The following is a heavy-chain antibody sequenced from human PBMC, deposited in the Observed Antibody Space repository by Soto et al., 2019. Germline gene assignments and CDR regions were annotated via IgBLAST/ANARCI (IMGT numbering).Heavy chain of an antibody. Sequence: QVQLQESGPGLVKPSQTLSLTCTVSGGTISSGDYHWSWIRQPPGKGLEWIGNIHNSGNIYYNPSLKSRLSLSVDTSKNQFSLKLSSVTAADTAGYFCARVTNIILRFSSRFGPWGQGTLVTVSS. D-gene: IGHD3-3*01. CDR2: IHNSGNI. V-gene: IGHV4-30-4*01. J-gene: IGHJ5*02. CDR3: ARVTNIILRFSSRFGP. CDR1: GGTISSGDYH.